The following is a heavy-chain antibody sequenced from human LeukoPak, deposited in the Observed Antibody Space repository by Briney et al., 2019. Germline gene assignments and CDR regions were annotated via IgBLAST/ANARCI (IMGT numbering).Heavy chain of an antibody. J-gene: IGHJ5*02. CDR3: ARDKNYYGSVWFDP. CDR1: GGSISSYY. V-gene: IGHV4-59*01. D-gene: IGHD3-10*01. Sequence: KTSETLSLTCTVSGGSISSYYWSWLRQPPGKGLEWIGYIYYSGSTNYNPSLKSRVTISVDTSKNQFSLKLSSVTAADTAVYYCARDKNYYGSVWFDPWGQGTLVTVSS. CDR2: IYYSGST.